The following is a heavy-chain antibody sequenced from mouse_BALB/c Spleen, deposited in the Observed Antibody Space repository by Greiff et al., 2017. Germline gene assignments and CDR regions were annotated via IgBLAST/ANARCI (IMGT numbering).Heavy chain of an antibody. CDR1: GFTFSSYG. CDR2: INSNGGST. V-gene: IGHV5-6-3*01. J-gene: IGHJ1*01. D-gene: IGHD1-1*01. CDR3: AREHGSSHWYLDV. Sequence: EVMLVESGGGLVQPGGSLKLSCAASGFTFSSYGMSWVRQTPDKRLELVATINSNGGSTYYPDSVKGRFTISRDNAKNTLYLQMSSLKSEDTAMYYCAREHGSSHWYLDVWGAGTTVTVSS.